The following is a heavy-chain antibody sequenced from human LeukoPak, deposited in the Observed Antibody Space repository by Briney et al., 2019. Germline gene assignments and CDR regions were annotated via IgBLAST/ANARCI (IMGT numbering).Heavy chain of an antibody. V-gene: IGHV3-23*01. CDR2: ISGSGGST. D-gene: IGHD6-13*01. CDR3: AKMEGSSSWGNFDY. Sequence: GGSLRLSCAASGFTFSSYGMSWVRQAPGKGLEWVSAISGSGGSTYYADSVKGRFTISRDNSKNTLYLQMNSLRAEDTAVYYCAKMEGSSSWGNFDYWGQGTLVTVSS. CDR1: GFTFSSYG. J-gene: IGHJ4*02.